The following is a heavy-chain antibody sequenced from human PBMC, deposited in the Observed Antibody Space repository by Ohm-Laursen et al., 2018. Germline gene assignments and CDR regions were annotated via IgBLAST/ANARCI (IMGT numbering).Heavy chain of an antibody. V-gene: IGHV3-23*01. CDR1: GFTFSNAW. D-gene: IGHD2-2*01. CDR2: ISGSGGST. J-gene: IGHJ4*02. Sequence: GSLRLSCAASGFTFSNAWMSWVRQAPGKGLEWVSAISGSGGSTYYADSVKGRFTISRDNSKNTLYLQMNSLRAEDTAVYYCARDGAHAANFDYWGQGTLVTVSS. CDR3: ARDGAHAANFDY.